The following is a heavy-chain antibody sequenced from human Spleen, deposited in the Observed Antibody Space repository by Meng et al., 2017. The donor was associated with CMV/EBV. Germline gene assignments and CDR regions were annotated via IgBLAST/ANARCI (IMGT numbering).Heavy chain of an antibody. CDR3: ARDTYDSWSDYEVSAFHI. CDR2: VYFSAGT. Sequence: SETLSLTCAVSGVSITDSKYSWNWIRQAPGRGLEWLGSVYFSAGTSSNPSLRGRLTISLDTSKSHVSLTLASVTAADTAIYYCARDTYDSWSDYEVSAFHIWGQGTSVTVSS. V-gene: IGHV4-30-4*01. CDR1: GVSITDSKYS. D-gene: IGHD3-3*01. J-gene: IGHJ3*02.